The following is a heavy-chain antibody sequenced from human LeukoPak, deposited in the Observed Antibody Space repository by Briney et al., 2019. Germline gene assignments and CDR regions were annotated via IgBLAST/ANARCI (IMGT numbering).Heavy chain of an antibody. Sequence: ASVKVSCKASGYTFTSYDINWVRQATGQGLEWMGWMNPNSGNTGYAQKFQGRVTRTSNTSISTAYMELSSLRSEDTAVYYCARTHTHCGGDCYPDYWGQGTLVTVSS. D-gene: IGHD2-21*02. CDR2: MNPNSGNT. CDR1: GYTFTSYD. CDR3: ARTHTHCGGDCYPDY. J-gene: IGHJ4*02. V-gene: IGHV1-8*01.